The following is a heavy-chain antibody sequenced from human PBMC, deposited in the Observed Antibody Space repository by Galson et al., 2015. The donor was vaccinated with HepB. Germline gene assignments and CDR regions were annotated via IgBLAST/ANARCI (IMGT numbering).Heavy chain of an antibody. J-gene: IGHJ3*02. CDR2: INPNTGGT. CDR3: AKTMVDGGFDI. Sequence: SVKVSCKASGYSFTGYFMHWVRQAPGQGLEWMGRINPNTGGTDYAQRFQGRVTMTRDTSLRTAYLELSSLRSDDTAVYYCAKTMVDGGFDIWGQGTMVTVS. D-gene: IGHD2-8*01. CDR1: GYSFTGYF. V-gene: IGHV1-2*06.